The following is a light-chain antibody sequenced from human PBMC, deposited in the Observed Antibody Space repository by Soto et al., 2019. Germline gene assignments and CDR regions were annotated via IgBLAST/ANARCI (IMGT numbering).Light chain of an antibody. CDR3: QQRSNSLT. J-gene: IGKJ4*01. V-gene: IGKV3-11*01. Sequence: EIVLTQSQATLSLSPGERATLSCRASLSVSSCLAWYQQKPGQARRLLIYDASNRATGIPARFSRSGSGTDFTLTISSLEPEYFAVYYCQQRSNSLTCGGGTKVEIK. CDR1: LSVSSC. CDR2: DAS.